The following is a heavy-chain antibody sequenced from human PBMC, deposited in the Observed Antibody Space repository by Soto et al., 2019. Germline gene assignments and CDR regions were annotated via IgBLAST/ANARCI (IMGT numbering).Heavy chain of an antibody. J-gene: IGHJ3*02. V-gene: IGHV4-30-2*01. CDR1: GGSIISGGYS. CDR3: VRRSPEDAFDI. CDR2: IYEGGNT. Sequence: QLQLQESGSGLVKPSQTLSLTCAVSGGSIISGGYSWSWIRQPPGKGLQWIGHIYEGGNTYYTPSLESPVAISTDKSKNQSSLRLSSVTAADTAVYYCVRRSPEDAFDIWGQGTMVTVSP.